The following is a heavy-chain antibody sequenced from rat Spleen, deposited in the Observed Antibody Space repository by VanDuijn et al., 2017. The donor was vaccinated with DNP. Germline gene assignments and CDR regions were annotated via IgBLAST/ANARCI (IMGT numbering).Heavy chain of an antibody. CDR2: INYSGST. V-gene: IGHV3-1*01. CDR1: GYSITSNY. D-gene: IGHD1-7*01. CDR3: ARWTRYFDY. J-gene: IGHJ2*01. Sequence: EVQLQESGPGLVKPSQSLSLTCFVTGYSITSNYWGWIRRFPGNKMEWIGHINYSGSTNYNPSLRSRISITRDTSKNHFFLHLNSVTTEDTATYYCARWTRYFDYWGQGVMVTVSS.